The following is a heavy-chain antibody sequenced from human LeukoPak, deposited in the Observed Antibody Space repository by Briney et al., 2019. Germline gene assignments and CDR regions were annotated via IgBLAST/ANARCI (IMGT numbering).Heavy chain of an antibody. J-gene: IGHJ3*02. V-gene: IGHV1-8*01. D-gene: IGHD3-22*01. CDR2: MNRNSGNT. CDR3: ARGPTPDYYDSSGSYAFDI. CDR1: GYTFTSYD. Sequence: ASVKVSCKASGYTFTSYDINWVRQATGQGLEWMGWMNRNSGNTGYAQKFQGRVTMTRNTSISTAYMELSSLRSEDTAVYYCARGPTPDYYDSSGSYAFDIWGQGTMVTVSS.